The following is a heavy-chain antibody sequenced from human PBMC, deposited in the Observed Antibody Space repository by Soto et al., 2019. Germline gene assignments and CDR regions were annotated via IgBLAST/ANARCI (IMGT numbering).Heavy chain of an antibody. CDR1: GGTFSSYA. J-gene: IGHJ6*02. V-gene: IGHV1-69*12. D-gene: IGHD3-10*01. CDR3: ARGLVGYYGSGSYGYYGMDV. CDR2: IIPIFGTA. Sequence: QVQLVQSGAEVKKPGSSVKVSCKASGGTFSSYAISWVRQAPGQGLEWMGGIIPIFGTANYAQKFQGRVTITADESTSTAYMGLSSLRSEDTAVYYCARGLVGYYGSGSYGYYGMDVWGQGTTVTVSS.